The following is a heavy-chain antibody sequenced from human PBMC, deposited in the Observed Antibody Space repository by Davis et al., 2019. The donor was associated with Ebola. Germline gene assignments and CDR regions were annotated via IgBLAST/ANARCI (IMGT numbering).Heavy chain of an antibody. CDR2: INPYNGNT. CDR3: ARDVGYSFGSGTYSKYDL. Sequence: ASVKVSCKASGYTFTNYYMHWVRQAPGQGLEWMGSINPYNGNTDYAQKFQGRLTVTTATSTSTAYMDLRSLRSDDTAVYYCARDVGYSFGSGTYSKYDLWGQGTLVTVSS. V-gene: IGHV1-18*04. CDR1: GYTFTNYY. D-gene: IGHD3-10*01. J-gene: IGHJ4*02.